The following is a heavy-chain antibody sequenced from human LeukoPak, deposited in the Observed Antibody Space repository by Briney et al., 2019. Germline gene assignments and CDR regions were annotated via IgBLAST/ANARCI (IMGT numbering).Heavy chain of an antibody. CDR1: GGSISTGSYC. Sequence: SQTLSLTCTVSGGSISTGSYCWSWLRQPAGKGMEWIGHIYTSGNTNYNPSLKSRVTISVDTSKNQFSLKLSSVTAADTAVYYCARVSGYDWESSYDYWGQGTLVTVSS. CDR2: IYTSGNT. D-gene: IGHD5-12*01. J-gene: IGHJ4*02. CDR3: ARVSGYDWESSYDY. V-gene: IGHV4-61*09.